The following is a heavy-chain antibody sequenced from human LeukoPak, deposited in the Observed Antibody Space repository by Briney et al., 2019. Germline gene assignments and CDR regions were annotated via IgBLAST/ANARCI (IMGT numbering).Heavy chain of an antibody. CDR2: IYYSGST. J-gene: IGHJ4*02. CDR1: GGSISSYY. D-gene: IGHD2-2*01. Sequence: SETLSLTCTVSGGSISSYYWSWIRQPPGKGLEWIGYIYYSGSTNYNPSLKSRVTISVDTSKNQFSLKLCSVTAADTAVYYCARGSSGQPYYFDYWGQGTLVTVSS. CDR3: ARGSSGQPYYFDY. V-gene: IGHV4-59*08.